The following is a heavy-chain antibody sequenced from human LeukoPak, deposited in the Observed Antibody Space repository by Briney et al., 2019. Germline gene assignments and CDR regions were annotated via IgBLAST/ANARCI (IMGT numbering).Heavy chain of an antibody. Sequence: GGSLRLSCTASGFTFSVYWMHWVRQVPGKGLVWISYISGDGTGTTSADSVRGRFTLSRDNAMNTLYLHMSSLRAEDTAVFYCARDGTYTDYDPDFDIWGQGTLVTVSS. J-gene: IGHJ4*02. CDR2: ISGDGTGT. CDR3: ARDGTYTDYDPDFDI. D-gene: IGHD5-12*01. V-gene: IGHV3-74*01. CDR1: GFTFSVYW.